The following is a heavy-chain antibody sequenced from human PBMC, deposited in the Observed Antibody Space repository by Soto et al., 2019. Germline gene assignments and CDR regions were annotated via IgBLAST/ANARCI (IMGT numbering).Heavy chain of an antibody. CDR1: GFTFSTYW. Sequence: ELQLVESGGGLVQPGGSLRLSCAASGFTFSTYWMTWVRQAPGKGLEWVANIKQDESEKYYADSVKGRFTISRDNANKPLDLQMNSHRAEESGVDYLARDVRGGHFDYWGQGTLVTVSS. J-gene: IGHJ4*02. CDR2: IKQDESEK. D-gene: IGHD3-10*02. V-gene: IGHV3-7*04. CDR3: ARDVRGGHFDY.